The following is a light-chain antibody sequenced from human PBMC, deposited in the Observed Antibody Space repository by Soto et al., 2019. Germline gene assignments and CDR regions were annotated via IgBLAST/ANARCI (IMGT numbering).Light chain of an antibody. Sequence: QSALTQPASVSGSPGQSITIACTGTSSDVGGYNDVSWYQQQPGKAPKLMIYDVSNRPSGVSDRFSGSKSGNTASLTISGLQAEDEADYYCCSYASSNTLGVFGGGTKLTVL. V-gene: IGLV2-14*01. CDR2: DVS. CDR3: CSYASSNTLGV. CDR1: SSDVGGYND. J-gene: IGLJ3*02.